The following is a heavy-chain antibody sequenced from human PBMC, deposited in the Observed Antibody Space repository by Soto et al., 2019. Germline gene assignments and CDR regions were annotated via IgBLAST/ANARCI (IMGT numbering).Heavy chain of an antibody. V-gene: IGHV3-23*01. CDR3: APPGGTADN. CDR1: GFTFSRYP. D-gene: IGHD3-16*01. CDR2: ISGSGDTT. Sequence: EAQLLESGGGLVQPVGSLRLSCATSGFTFSRYPMTWVRQAPGKGLEWVSCISGSGDTTYYADAVRGRFTISRDNSKNTFYLQMISLRAGDTAVYYCAPPGGTADNWGQGTLVTVSS. J-gene: IGHJ4*02.